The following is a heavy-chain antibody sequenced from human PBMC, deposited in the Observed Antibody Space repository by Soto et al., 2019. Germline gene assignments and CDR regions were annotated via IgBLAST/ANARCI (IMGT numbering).Heavy chain of an antibody. J-gene: IGHJ6*02. CDR2: IIPIFGTA. CDR3: ARVEAYCGGDCYRGMDV. D-gene: IGHD2-21*02. Sequence: ASVKVSCKASGGTFSSYAISWVRQAPGQGLEWMGGIIPIFGTANYAQKFQGRVTITADESTSTAYMELSSLRSEDTAVHYCARVEAYCGGDCYRGMDVWGQGTRVTVSS. CDR1: GGTFSSYA. V-gene: IGHV1-69*13.